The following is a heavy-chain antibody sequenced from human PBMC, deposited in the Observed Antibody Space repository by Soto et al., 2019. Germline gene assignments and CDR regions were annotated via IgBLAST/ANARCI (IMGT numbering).Heavy chain of an antibody. CDR1: CGSIGSRSYY. D-gene: IGHD5-18*01. CDR3: ERHPRIQLLSGSFDY. Sequence: WGILSLTCPVSCGSIGSRSYYWGWIRQPPGKGLEWIGSIYYSGSTYYNPSLKSRVTISVDTSKNQFSLKLSSVTAADTAVHYCERHPRIQLLSGSFDYWAQGILPTDYS. CDR2: IYYSGST. V-gene: IGHV4-39*01. J-gene: IGHJ4*02.